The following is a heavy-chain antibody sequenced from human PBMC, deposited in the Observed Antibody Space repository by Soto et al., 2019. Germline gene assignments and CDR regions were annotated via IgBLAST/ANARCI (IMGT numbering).Heavy chain of an antibody. Sequence: PSETLSLTCTVSGGSISSYYWSWIRQPPGKGLEWIGSIYYSGSTYYNPSLKSRVTISVDTSKNQFSLKLSSVTAADTAVYYCAREGEMPYYYYGLDVWGKGTTVTVSS. CDR2: IYYSGST. D-gene: IGHD3-16*01. CDR3: AREGEMPYYYYGLDV. V-gene: IGHV4-59*12. CDR1: GGSISSYY. J-gene: IGHJ6*04.